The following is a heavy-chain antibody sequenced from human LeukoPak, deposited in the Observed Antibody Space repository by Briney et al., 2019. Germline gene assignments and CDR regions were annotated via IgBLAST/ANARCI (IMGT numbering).Heavy chain of an antibody. CDR3: ARDRRWDSSSPLDY. Sequence: GGSLRLSCAASGFTVSSNYMSWVRQAPGKGLEWVSGIYSGGSTYYADSVKGRFTISRDNSKNTLYLQMNSLRAEDTAVYYCARDRRWDSSSPLDYWGQGTLVTVSS. V-gene: IGHV3-66*02. CDR2: IYSGGST. J-gene: IGHJ4*02. D-gene: IGHD6-6*01. CDR1: GFTVSSNY.